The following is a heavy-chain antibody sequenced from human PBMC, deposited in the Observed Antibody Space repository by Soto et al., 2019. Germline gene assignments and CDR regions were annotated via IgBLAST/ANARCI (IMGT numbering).Heavy chain of an antibody. D-gene: IGHD3-3*01. CDR2: IYPSDSDT. J-gene: IGHJ4*02. CDR3: ARGGVSTRTFDY. CDR1: GYNFAGYW. V-gene: IGHV5-51*01. Sequence: EESLKISCKGSGYNFAGYWIAWVRQMPGKGLELMGIIYPSDSDTRYRPSFQGQVTISADKSISSAYLQWSSLRASDTAMYYCARGGVSTRTFDYWGQGPPVTVSS.